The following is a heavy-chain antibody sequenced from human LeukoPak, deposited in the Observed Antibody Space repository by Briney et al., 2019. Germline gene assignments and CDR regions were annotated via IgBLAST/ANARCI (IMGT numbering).Heavy chain of an antibody. CDR3: ARFIGDYGGNQLFDY. Sequence: ASVKVSCKASGYTFTSYDINWVRQATGQGLEWMGWMNPNSGNTGYAQKFQGRATMTRNTSISTAYMELSSLRSEDTAVYYCARFIGDYGGNQLFDYWGQGTLVTVSS. V-gene: IGHV1-8*01. D-gene: IGHD4-17*01. CDR1: GYTFTSYD. J-gene: IGHJ4*02. CDR2: MNPNSGNT.